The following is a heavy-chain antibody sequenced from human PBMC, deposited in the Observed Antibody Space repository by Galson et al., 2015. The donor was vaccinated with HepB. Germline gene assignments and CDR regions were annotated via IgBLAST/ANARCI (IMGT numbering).Heavy chain of an antibody. J-gene: IGHJ4*02. V-gene: IGHV1-18*01. CDR3: VRDSRYSSDSHPTPYFDF. CDR2: ISAYNGYT. D-gene: IGHD3-22*01. CDR1: GYTFSSYG. Sequence: SVKVSCKASGYTFSSYGISWVRQAPGQGLEWMGWISAYNGYTNNAQKFQGRIIMSRDTSTNTAYMDLTSLTSEDTAVYYCVRDSRYSSDSHPTPYFDFWGQGTLVTVSS.